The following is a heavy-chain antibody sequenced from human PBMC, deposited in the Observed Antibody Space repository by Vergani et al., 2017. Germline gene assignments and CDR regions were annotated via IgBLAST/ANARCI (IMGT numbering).Heavy chain of an antibody. Sequence: QVQLVESGGGLVKPGGSLRLSCAASGFTFSDYYMSWIRQAPGKGLEWVSYISSSSSYTNYADFVKVRFTISRENAKNSLYLQMTSLSSEDTAVYYCARVRWGGGYPSHFNDWGQGTRVTVCS. V-gene: IGHV3-11*06. CDR3: ARVRWGGGYPSHFND. CDR2: ISSSSSYT. CDR1: GFTFSDYY. D-gene: IGHD1-26*01. J-gene: IGHJ4*02.